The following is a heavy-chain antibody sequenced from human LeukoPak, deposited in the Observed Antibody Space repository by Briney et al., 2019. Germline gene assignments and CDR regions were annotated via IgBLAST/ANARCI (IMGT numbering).Heavy chain of an antibody. CDR3: AKDLKFMAAAGTANFDY. Sequence: AGGSLRLSCAASGFTFSNYAMSWVRQAPGKGLEWVSGLSSSGGTTYYADSVKGRFTISRDNSKNTLYLQMNSLRGDDTALYYCAKDLKFMAAAGTANFDYWGQGTLVTVSS. V-gene: IGHV3-23*01. CDR2: LSSSGGTT. D-gene: IGHD6-13*01. CDR1: GFTFSNYA. J-gene: IGHJ4*02.